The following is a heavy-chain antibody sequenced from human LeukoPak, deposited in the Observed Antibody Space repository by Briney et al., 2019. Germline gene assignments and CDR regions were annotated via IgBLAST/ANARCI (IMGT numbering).Heavy chain of an antibody. CDR2: INTNSGGT. Sequence: ASVKVSCKASVYTSTGYYINGVRQAPGQGLEWMGWINTNSGGTSYPQKFQGRVTMTSDTSISTAYMELTSLRSDDSAVYYCARKSAVRSTSEFDFWGQGTLVTVSS. D-gene: IGHD2-2*01. V-gene: IGHV1-2*02. CDR3: ARKSAVRSTSEFDF. J-gene: IGHJ4*02. CDR1: VYTSTGYY.